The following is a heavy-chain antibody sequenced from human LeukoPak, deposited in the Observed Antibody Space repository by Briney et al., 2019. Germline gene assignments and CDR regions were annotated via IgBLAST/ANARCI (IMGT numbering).Heavy chain of an antibody. Sequence: SSETLSLTCTVSGGSISSHYWSWIRQPPERGLEWIGFIYYSGTTRYNPSLRGRVTMSVDTSKTHISLKLTSVSAADTDVYYCARLLNNDNSGDPDTFDMWGQGTMVTVSS. CDR2: IYYSGTT. J-gene: IGHJ3*02. V-gene: IGHV4-59*11. D-gene: IGHD3-22*01. CDR1: GGSISSHY. CDR3: ARLLNNDNSGDPDTFDM.